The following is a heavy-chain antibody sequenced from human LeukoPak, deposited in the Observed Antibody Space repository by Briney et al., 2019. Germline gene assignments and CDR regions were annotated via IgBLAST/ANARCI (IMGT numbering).Heavy chain of an antibody. J-gene: IGHJ6*03. CDR3: AKTKPVPAAGYYYYYMDV. CDR1: GYTFTGYY. Sequence: SCKASGYTFTGYYMHWVRQAPGKGLEWVAFIRYDGSNKYYADSVKGRFTISRDNSKNTLYLQTNSLRAEDTAVYYCAKTKPVPAAGYYYYYMDVWGKGTTVTVSS. CDR2: IRYDGSNK. D-gene: IGHD2-2*01. V-gene: IGHV3-30*02.